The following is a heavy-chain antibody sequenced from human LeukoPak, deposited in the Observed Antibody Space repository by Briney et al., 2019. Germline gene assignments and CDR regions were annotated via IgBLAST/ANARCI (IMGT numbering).Heavy chain of an antibody. CDR3: ARRGVVGTTEFDY. Sequence: GGSLRLSCAASGFTFDDYAMSWVRQAPGKGLGWVSSINWNGESTVYADSVQGRFTISRDNAKKSLFLQMNSLRADDTALYYCARRGVVGTTEFDYWGLGTLVTVSS. CDR2: INWNGEST. V-gene: IGHV3-20*04. CDR1: GFTFDDYA. D-gene: IGHD1-26*01. J-gene: IGHJ4*02.